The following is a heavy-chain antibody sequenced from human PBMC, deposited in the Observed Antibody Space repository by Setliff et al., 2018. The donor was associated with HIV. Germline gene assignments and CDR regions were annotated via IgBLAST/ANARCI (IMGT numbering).Heavy chain of an antibody. CDR3: ARIPWVATLWGGAFDL. V-gene: IGHV4-59*01. CDR1: GASIRSYY. Sequence: PSETLSLTCIVSGASIRSYYWAWIRQSPGRGLQYLGHLYYSGSTYYNPSLKSRITMSMDTSKNQFSLQLSSVTAADTAVYYCARIPWVATLWGGAFDLWGHGTMVTVSS. J-gene: IGHJ3*01. D-gene: IGHD5-12*01. CDR2: LYYSGST.